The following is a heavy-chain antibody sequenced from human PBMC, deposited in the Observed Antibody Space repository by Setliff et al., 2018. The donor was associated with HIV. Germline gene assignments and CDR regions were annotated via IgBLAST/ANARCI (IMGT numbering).Heavy chain of an antibody. V-gene: IGHV4-39*07. Sequence: SETLSLTCPVSGGSISSSSYYWGWLRQPPGKGLEWIGSIYYSGSTNDNPARKRRLTRSVDTSKNQVSLKLSSVTAADTALYYCARAGSYGGDYWGQGTLVTVSS. J-gene: IGHJ4*02. D-gene: IGHD5-18*01. CDR2: IYYSGST. CDR3: ARAGSYGGDY. CDR1: GGSISSSSYY.